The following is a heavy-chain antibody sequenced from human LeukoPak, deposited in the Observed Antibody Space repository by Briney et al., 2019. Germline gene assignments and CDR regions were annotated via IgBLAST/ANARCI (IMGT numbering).Heavy chain of an antibody. D-gene: IGHD2-2*01. CDR2: INHSGST. V-gene: IGHV4-34*01. Sequence: SETLSLTCAVYGGSFSGYYWSWIRQPPGKGLEWIGEINHSGSTNYNPSLKSRVTISVDTSKNQFSLKLSSVTAADTAVYYCARGECSSTSCPPNSFDPWGQGTLVTVSS. CDR3: ARGECSSTSCPPNSFDP. CDR1: GGSFSGYY. J-gene: IGHJ5*02.